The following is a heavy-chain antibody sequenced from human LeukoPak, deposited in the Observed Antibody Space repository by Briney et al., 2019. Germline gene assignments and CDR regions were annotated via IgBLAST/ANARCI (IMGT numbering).Heavy chain of an antibody. CDR3: ARGRPTTSIAAAGVNWFDP. J-gene: IGHJ5*02. CDR1: GGTFSSYG. Sequence: SVKVSCKASGGTFSSYGISWVRQAPGQGLEWMGGIIPIFGTANYTQKFQGRVTITADKSTSTAYMELSSLRSEDTAVYYCARGRPTTSIAAAGVNWFDPWGQGTLVTVSS. CDR2: IIPIFGTA. V-gene: IGHV1-69*06. D-gene: IGHD6-13*01.